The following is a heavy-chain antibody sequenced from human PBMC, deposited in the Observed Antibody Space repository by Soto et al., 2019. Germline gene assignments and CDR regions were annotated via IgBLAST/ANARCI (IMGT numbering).Heavy chain of an antibody. CDR3: ARLGGYCSSSSCYGYYGMDV. J-gene: IGHJ6*02. V-gene: IGHV4-4*02. D-gene: IGHD2-2*01. Sequence: SETLSLTCAVSGDSITSDKWWSWIRQPPGKGLQWIGDIYHSGSSKYNPSLKSRVTISVDTSKSQFSLKVTSVTVADTAVYYCARLGGYCSSSSCYGYYGMDVWGQGTTVTVSS. CDR1: GDSITSDKW. CDR2: IYHSGSS.